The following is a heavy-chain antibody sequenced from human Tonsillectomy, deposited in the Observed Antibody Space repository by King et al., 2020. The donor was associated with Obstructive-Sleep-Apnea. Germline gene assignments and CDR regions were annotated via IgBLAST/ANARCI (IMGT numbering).Heavy chain of an antibody. CDR2: VNWSGGST. CDR3: ARTGYSYGSYYYGMDV. CDR1: GFTFDDYG. Sequence: EVQLVESGGGVVRPGGSLRLSCAASGFTFDDYGMSWVRQAPGKGLEWVSGVNWSGGSTAYADSVKGRFTISRDDAKNSLYLQMDSLRAEDTALYHFARTGYSYGSYYYGMDVWGQGTTVSVSS. J-gene: IGHJ6*02. D-gene: IGHD5-18*01. V-gene: IGHV3-20*01.